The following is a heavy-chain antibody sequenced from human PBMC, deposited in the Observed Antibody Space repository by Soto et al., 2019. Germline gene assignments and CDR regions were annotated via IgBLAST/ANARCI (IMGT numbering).Heavy chain of an antibody. J-gene: IGHJ4*02. D-gene: IGHD2-2*01. CDR1: GGSISSSNW. Sequence: SETLSLTCAVSGGSISSSNWWSWVRQPPGKGLEWIGEIYHSGSTNYNPSLKSRVTISVDKSKNQFSLKLSSVTAADTAVYYCARRGGIYCSSTSCYGIDYWGQGTLVTVSS. CDR2: IYHSGST. CDR3: ARRGGIYCSSTSCYGIDY. V-gene: IGHV4-4*02.